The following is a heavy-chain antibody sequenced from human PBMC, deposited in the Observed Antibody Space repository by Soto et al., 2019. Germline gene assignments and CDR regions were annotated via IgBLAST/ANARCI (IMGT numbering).Heavy chain of an antibody. CDR2: ISGSGGST. D-gene: IGHD6-13*01. CDR3: AILQRLVSNREDY. V-gene: IGHV3-23*01. Sequence: HPGGSLRLSCAASGFTFSSYAMSWVRQAPGKGLEWVSAISGSGGSTYYADSVKGRFTISRDNSKNTLYLQMNSLRAEDTAVYYCAILQRLVSNREDYWGQGTLVTVSS. CDR1: GFTFSSYA. J-gene: IGHJ4*02.